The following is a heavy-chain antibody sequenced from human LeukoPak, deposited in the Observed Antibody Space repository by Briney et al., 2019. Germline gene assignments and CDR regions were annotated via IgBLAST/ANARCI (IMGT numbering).Heavy chain of an antibody. CDR3: ARDRYGSGTSPDSFDT. D-gene: IGHD3-10*01. Sequence: GGSLRLSCVASGFTFNTYSMNWVRQAPGKGLEWLSYISSSSSIIYDADSVKGRFTISRDNVKNSLYLQMNTLRDEDTAVYFCARDRYGSGTSPDSFDTWGQGTMVTVSS. CDR1: GFTFNTYS. CDR2: ISSSSSII. V-gene: IGHV3-48*02. J-gene: IGHJ3*02.